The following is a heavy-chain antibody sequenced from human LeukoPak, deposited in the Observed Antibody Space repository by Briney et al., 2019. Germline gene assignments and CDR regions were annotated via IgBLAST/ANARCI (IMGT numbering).Heavy chain of an antibody. Sequence: SETLSLTCTVSGGSITNYYWGWIRQPPGKGLEWIGYIHYSGSTNYNPSLKSRVTISVDTSKNQFSLKLSSVTAADTAVYYCAKDRTLRLGELSFLDAFDIWGRGTMVTVSS. V-gene: IGHV4-59*01. CDR1: GGSITNYY. CDR2: IHYSGST. D-gene: IGHD3-16*02. CDR3: AKDRTLRLGELSFLDAFDI. J-gene: IGHJ3*02.